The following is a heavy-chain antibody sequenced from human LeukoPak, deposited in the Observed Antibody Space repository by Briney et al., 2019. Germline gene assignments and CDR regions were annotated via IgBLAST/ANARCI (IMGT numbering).Heavy chain of an antibody. Sequence: GESLKISCKGSGYSFTSYWIGWVRQMPGKGLEWMGIIYPGDSDTRYSPSFQGQVTISADKSISTAYLQWSSLKASDTAMYYCARRRHYYDSSGYYDSRHYFDYWGQGTLVTVSS. CDR1: GYSFTSYW. J-gene: IGHJ4*02. CDR2: IYPGDSDT. D-gene: IGHD3-22*01. V-gene: IGHV5-51*01. CDR3: ARRRHYYDSSGYYDSRHYFDY.